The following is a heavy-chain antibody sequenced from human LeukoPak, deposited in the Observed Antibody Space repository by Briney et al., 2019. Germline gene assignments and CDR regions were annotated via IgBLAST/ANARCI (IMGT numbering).Heavy chain of an antibody. CDR1: GYTFTSYQ. CDR3: ARASSGSYSNRDAFAI. D-gene: IGHD1-26*01. CDR2: INPSGGVP. J-gene: IGHJ3*02. V-gene: IGHV1-46*01. Sequence: ASVKVSCKASGYTFTSYQIHWVRQAPGQGLEWMGRINPSGGVPTYAQKLQGRVTITRDMSTSTVYMELNSLRSEDTAVYYCARASSGSYSNRDAFAIWGQGTMVTVSS.